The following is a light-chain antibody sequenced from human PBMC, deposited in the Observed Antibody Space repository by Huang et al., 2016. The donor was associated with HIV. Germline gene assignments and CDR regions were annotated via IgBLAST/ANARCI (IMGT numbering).Light chain of an antibody. Sequence: DIQMTQSPSSLSASVGDRVTITCRASQSITRNLNWYQQKPGKAPKLRIYGASSLQSGVPSRFSGSGSGTDFTLTISSLQPEDVATYYCQQSYTTPRRTFGQGTKVEIK. CDR3: QQSYTTPRRT. CDR2: GAS. J-gene: IGKJ1*01. CDR1: QSITRN. V-gene: IGKV1-39*01.